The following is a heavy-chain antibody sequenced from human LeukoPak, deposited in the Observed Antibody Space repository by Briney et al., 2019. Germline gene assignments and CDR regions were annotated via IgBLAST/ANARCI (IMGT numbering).Heavy chain of an antibody. D-gene: IGHD3-9*01. V-gene: IGHV4-61*02. Sequence: SQTLSLTCTVSGGSISSGSYYWSWIRQPAGKGLEWIGRIYTSGSTNYSPSLKSRVTISVDTSKNQFSLKLSSVTAADTAVYYCASRTPHDILTGYYWVDYYMDVWGKGTTVTVSS. J-gene: IGHJ6*03. CDR3: ASRTPHDILTGYYWVDYYMDV. CDR1: GGSISSGSYY. CDR2: IYTSGST.